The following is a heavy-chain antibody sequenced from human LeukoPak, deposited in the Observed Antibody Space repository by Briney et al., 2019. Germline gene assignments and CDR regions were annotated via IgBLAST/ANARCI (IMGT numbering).Heavy chain of an antibody. Sequence: PSETLSLTCTVSGGSISSYYWSWIRQPPGKGLEWIGYIYYSGSTNYNPSLKSRVTISVDTSKNQFSLKLSSVTAVDTAVYYCARDKVQTPYYYYYMDVWGKGTTVTVSS. J-gene: IGHJ6*03. CDR3: ARDKVQTPYYYYYMDV. CDR1: GGSISSYY. CDR2: IYYSGST. D-gene: IGHD1-1*01. V-gene: IGHV4-59*01.